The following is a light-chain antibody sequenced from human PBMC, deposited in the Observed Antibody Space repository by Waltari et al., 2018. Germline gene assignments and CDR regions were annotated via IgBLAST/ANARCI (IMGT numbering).Light chain of an antibody. CDR3: QQYVGPPT. Sequence: EIVLTQSPGTLSLSPGERATLSCRASQTISSEYLAWYQQKPGQAPRPLIYGSFSRATGIPDRFSGTQSGADFTLTISSLEPEDFAVYYCQQYVGPPTFGQGTRVEIK. J-gene: IGKJ1*01. CDR1: QTISSEY. CDR2: GSF. V-gene: IGKV3-20*01.